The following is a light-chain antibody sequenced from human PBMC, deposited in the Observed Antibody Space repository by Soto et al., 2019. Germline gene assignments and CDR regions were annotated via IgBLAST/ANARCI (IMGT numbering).Light chain of an antibody. Sequence: DIQMTQSPSTLSASVGDRVTITCRASQSISSWLAWYQQKPGKAPKLLIYKASSLESGVPSRFSGSGSGTEFTLTISSLQPDDFAVYYCQQRKNWQVTFGQGTRLEIK. V-gene: IGKV1-5*03. CDR1: QSISSW. CDR2: KAS. CDR3: QQRKNWQVT. J-gene: IGKJ5*01.